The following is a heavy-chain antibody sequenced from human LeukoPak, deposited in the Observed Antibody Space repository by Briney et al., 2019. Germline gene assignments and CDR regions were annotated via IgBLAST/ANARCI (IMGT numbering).Heavy chain of an antibody. Sequence: QPGGSLRHACAASGFTFSSYGMSWVRQAPGKGLEWVSAISGSGGSTYYADSVKGRFTISRDNSKNTLYLQMNSLRAEDTAVYYCASGGYSYGPTFYYYYYYMDVWGKGTTVSVS. CDR3: ASGGYSYGPTFYYYYYYMDV. V-gene: IGHV3-23*01. CDR1: GFTFSSYG. D-gene: IGHD5-18*01. J-gene: IGHJ6*03. CDR2: ISGSGGST.